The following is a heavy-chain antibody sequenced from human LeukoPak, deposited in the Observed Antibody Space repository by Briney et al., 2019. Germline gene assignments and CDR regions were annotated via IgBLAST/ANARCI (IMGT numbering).Heavy chain of an antibody. D-gene: IGHD3-10*01. J-gene: IGHJ4*02. V-gene: IGHV1-24*01. CDR1: GYTLTELS. CDR2: FDPEDGET. CDR3: ATVRRYYYGSGSYHY. Sequence: ASVKVSCKVSGYTLTELSMHWVRQAPGKGLEWMGGFDPEDGETIYAQKFQGRVTMTEDTSTDTAYMELSSLRSEDTAVYYCATVRRYYYGSGSYHYWGQGTLVTVSS.